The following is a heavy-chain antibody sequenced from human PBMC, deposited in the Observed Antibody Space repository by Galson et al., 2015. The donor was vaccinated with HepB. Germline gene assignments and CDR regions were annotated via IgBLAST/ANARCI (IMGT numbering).Heavy chain of an antibody. Sequence: AISGDSVSSNSAAWNWIRQSPSRGLEWLGRTYYRSKWYNDYAVSVKSRITINPDTSKNQFSLQLNSVTPEDSAVYYCASTYSGYDYHWFDPWGQGTLVTVSS. V-gene: IGHV6-1*01. D-gene: IGHD5-12*01. CDR3: ASTYSGYDYHWFDP. J-gene: IGHJ5*02. CDR2: TYYRSKWYN. CDR1: GDSVSSNSAA.